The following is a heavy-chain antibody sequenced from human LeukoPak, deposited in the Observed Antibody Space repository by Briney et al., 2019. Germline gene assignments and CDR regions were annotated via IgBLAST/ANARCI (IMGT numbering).Heavy chain of an antibody. CDR2: ISSGSTI. Sequence: GGSLRLSCAASGFTFSDYYMSWIRQAPGKGLEWVSYISSGSTIYYADSVKGRFTISRDNAKNSLYLQTNSLRAEDTAVYYCARDWYYYDSSGYPRYFDYWGQGTLVTVSS. CDR1: GFTFSDYY. J-gene: IGHJ4*02. D-gene: IGHD3-22*01. CDR3: ARDWYYYDSSGYPRYFDY. V-gene: IGHV3-11*01.